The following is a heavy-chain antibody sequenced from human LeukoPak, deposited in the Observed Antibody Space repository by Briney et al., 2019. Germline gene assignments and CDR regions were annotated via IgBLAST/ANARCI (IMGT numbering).Heavy chain of an antibody. Sequence: SETLSLTCTVSGGSISSYYWSWIRQPPGKGLEWIGYIYYNGSTNYNPSLKSRVTISVDTSKNQFSLKLSSVTAADTAVYYCASLGYSYGYNTPSYYYYYMDVWGKGTTVTVSS. CDR2: IYYNGST. CDR3: ASLGYSYGYNTPSYYYYYMDV. V-gene: IGHV4-59*08. J-gene: IGHJ6*03. D-gene: IGHD5-18*01. CDR1: GGSISSYY.